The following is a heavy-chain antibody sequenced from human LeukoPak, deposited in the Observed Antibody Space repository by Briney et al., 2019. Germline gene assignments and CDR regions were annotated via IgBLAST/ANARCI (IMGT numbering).Heavy chain of an antibody. CDR1: GFTFSNSA. CDR3: AREYYDILTGYLGDFDY. CDR2: ISYDGSHK. D-gene: IGHD3-9*01. Sequence: GGSLTLSCAASGFTFSNSAMHWVRQAPGKGLEWVAIISYDGSHKFYADSVKGRFTISRDTAKNTLYLQMNSLRAQDTAVYYCAREYYDILTGYLGDFDYWGQGTLVTVSS. V-gene: IGHV3-30*04. J-gene: IGHJ4*02.